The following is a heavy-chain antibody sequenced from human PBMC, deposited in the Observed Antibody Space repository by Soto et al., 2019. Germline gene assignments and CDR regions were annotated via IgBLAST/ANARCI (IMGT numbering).Heavy chain of an antibody. CDR1: GFTFSSYG. V-gene: IGHV3-30-3*01. Sequence: GGSLRLSCAASGFTFSSYGMHWVRQAPGKGLEWVAVISYDGSNKYYADSVKGRFTISRDNSKNTLYLQMNSVRAEDTAVYYCAREPWLEGVHDSVRSYAMDVWGQGTTVTVSS. D-gene: IGHD6-19*01. CDR3: AREPWLEGVHDSVRSYAMDV. J-gene: IGHJ6*02. CDR2: ISYDGSNK.